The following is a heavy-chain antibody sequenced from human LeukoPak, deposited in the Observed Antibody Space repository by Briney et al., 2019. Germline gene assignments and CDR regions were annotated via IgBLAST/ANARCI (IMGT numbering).Heavy chain of an antibody. CDR3: ARGVQGPLGVWFDP. Sequence: GASVKVSCKASGYTFTSYDIYWVRQAPGQGLEWMGWMNPNSGNTGYAQKFQGRVTMTRNTSISTAYMELSSLRSEDTAVYYCARGVQGPLGVWFDPWGQGTLVTVSS. V-gene: IGHV1-8*01. J-gene: IGHJ5*02. CDR1: GYTFTSYD. CDR2: MNPNSGNT. D-gene: IGHD1-1*01.